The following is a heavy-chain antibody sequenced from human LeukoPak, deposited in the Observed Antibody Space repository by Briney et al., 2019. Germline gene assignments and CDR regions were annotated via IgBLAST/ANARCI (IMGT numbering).Heavy chain of an antibody. D-gene: IGHD3-22*01. Sequence: GGSLRLSCAASGFTFSDYYMSWVRQAPGKGLEWVSVIYSGGSTYYADSVKGRFTISRDNSKNTLYLQMNSLRAEDTAVYYCARDKSGYYYEWGQGTLVTVSS. J-gene: IGHJ4*02. CDR1: GFTFSDYY. CDR3: ARDKSGYYYE. CDR2: IYSGGST. V-gene: IGHV3-66*01.